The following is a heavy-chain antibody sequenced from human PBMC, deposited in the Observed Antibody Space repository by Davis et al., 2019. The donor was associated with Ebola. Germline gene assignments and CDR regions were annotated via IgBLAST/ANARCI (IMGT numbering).Heavy chain of an antibody. V-gene: IGHV5-51*01. D-gene: IGHD1-1*01. CDR2: IYPGDSDT. CDR1: GYSFTSYW. Sequence: GESLKISCKGSGYSFTSYWIGWVRQMPGKGLEWMGIIYPGDSDTRYSPSFQGQGTISADKSINTAYLQWSSLKASDTAMYYCARRPYWNDAGIDPWGQGTLVTVSS. J-gene: IGHJ5*02. CDR3: ARRPYWNDAGIDP.